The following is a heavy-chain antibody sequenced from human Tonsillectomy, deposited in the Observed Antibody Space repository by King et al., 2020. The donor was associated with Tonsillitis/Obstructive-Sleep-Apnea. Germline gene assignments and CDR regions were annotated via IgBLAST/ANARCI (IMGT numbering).Heavy chain of an antibody. CDR2: IYPGDSDT. V-gene: IGHV5-51*01. CDR1: GYSFTSYW. D-gene: IGHD3-22*01. Sequence: VQLVESGAEVKKPGESLKISCRGSGYSFTSYWIGWVRQMPGKGLEWRGIIYPGDSDTRDRPSSQGQVTISADKSISTAYLQWSSLTASDTAMYYCASHEDTSGYYGAFDSWGQGTMVTVAS. CDR3: ASHEDTSGYYGAFDS. J-gene: IGHJ3*02.